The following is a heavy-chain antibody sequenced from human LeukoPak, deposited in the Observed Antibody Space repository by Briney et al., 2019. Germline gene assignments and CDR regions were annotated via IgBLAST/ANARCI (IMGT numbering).Heavy chain of an antibody. CDR2: IIPIFGTA. D-gene: IGHD2-15*01. V-gene: IGHV1-69*05. J-gene: IGHJ4*02. Sequence: SVKVSCKASGGTFSSYAISWARQAPGQGLEWMGRIIPIFGTANYAQKFQGRVTITTDESTSTAYMELSSLRSEDTAVYYCARDKSCGGSCYVDDYWGQGTLVTVSS. CDR1: GGTFSSYA. CDR3: ARDKSCGGSCYVDDY.